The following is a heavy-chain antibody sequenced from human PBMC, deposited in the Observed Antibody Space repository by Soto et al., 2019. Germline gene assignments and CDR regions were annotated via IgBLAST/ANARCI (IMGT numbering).Heavy chain of an antibody. CDR2: ISAHNGNT. CDR1: GYTFTSYG. CDR3: ARGRYGDY. J-gene: IGHJ4*02. D-gene: IGHD1-1*01. V-gene: IGHV1-18*01. Sequence: QVHLVQSGAEVKKPGASVKVSCKCSGYTFTSYGITWVRQAPGQGLEWMGWISAHNGNTNYAQKLQGRVTVTRDTPTSTAYMALRSLRSDDTAVYYCARGRYGDYWGQGALVTVSS.